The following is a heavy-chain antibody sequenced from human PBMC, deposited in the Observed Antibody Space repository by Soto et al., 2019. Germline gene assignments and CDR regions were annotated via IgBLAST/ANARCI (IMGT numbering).Heavy chain of an antibody. J-gene: IGHJ3*02. CDR2: IYWDDDK. V-gene: IGHV2-5*02. CDR3: AHLNCSSTSCYPWDDAFDI. D-gene: IGHD2-2*01. Sequence: QITLKESGPTLVKPTQTLTLTCTFSGFSLSTSGVGVGWIRQPPGKALEWLALIYWDDDKRYSPSLKSRLTSTKDTSKNQVVLTMTNMDPVDTATYYCAHLNCSSTSCYPWDDAFDIWGQGTMVTVSS. CDR1: GFSLSTSGVG.